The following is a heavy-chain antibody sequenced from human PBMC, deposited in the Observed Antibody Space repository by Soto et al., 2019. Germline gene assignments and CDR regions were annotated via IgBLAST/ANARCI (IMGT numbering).Heavy chain of an antibody. Sequence: SVKVSCKASGFTFTNSSVQWVRQARGQRLEWIGWIVVGSGNTNYAQKFQERVTFTRDMSTSTAYMELSSLRSEDTAVYYCAAPPYYSGSGHYFYYGMDVWGQGTTVTVSS. V-gene: IGHV1-58*01. D-gene: IGHD3-10*01. J-gene: IGHJ6*02. CDR3: AAPPYYSGSGHYFYYGMDV. CDR2: IVVGSGNT. CDR1: GFTFTNSS.